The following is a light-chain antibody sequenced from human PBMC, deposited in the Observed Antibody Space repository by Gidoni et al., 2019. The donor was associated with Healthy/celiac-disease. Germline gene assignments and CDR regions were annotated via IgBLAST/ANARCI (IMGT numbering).Light chain of an antibody. CDR3: QQYNNWPLT. Sequence: PATLSVSPGERATLSCRASQSVSGKLAWYQQKPGQAPRLLIYGASTRATGIPATFSGSGSGTEFTLTISSLQSEDFAVYYCQQYNNWPLTFGQGTKVEIK. J-gene: IGKJ1*01. V-gene: IGKV3-15*01. CDR2: GAS. CDR1: QSVSGK.